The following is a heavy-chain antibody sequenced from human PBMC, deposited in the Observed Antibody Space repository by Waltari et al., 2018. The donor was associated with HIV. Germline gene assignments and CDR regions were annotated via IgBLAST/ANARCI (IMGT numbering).Heavy chain of an antibody. Sequence: QVHLVQSGAEVKKPGASVKVSCEASGYTFINYDINWVRQATGQGLEWMGWVNPNSGNTGYARTCRGRVTMTRNTSINTAYMELSSLTSDDTAVYYCARDWPRYCSGGSCLSHWGQGTLVTVSS. CDR1: GYTFINYD. CDR3: ARDWPRYCSGGSCLSH. D-gene: IGHD2-15*01. V-gene: IGHV1-8*01. CDR2: VNPNSGNT. J-gene: IGHJ4*02.